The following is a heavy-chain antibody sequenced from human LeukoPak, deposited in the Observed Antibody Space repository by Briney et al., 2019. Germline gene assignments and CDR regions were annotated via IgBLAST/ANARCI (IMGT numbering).Heavy chain of an antibody. J-gene: IGHJ4*02. D-gene: IGHD5-24*01. CDR2: IYPGDSDT. V-gene: IGHV5-51*01. CDR3: ARSRATTAPFDY. Sequence: MGIIYPGDSDTRYSPSFQGQVTISADKSISTAYLQWSSLKASDTAMYYCARSRATTAPFDYWGQGTLVTVSS.